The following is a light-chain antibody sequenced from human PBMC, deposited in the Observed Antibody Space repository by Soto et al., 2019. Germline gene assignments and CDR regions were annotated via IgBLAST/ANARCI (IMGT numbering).Light chain of an antibody. CDR3: QHYNSYPST. V-gene: IGKV1-5*03. J-gene: IGKJ2*01. CDR2: KAS. CDR1: QSISSW. Sequence: DIQMTQSPSTLSASVGDRVTITCRASQSISSWLAWYQQKPGKAPKLLIYKASSLESGVPSRFSGSGSGTHFTLTISTLQPDDFPPYYCQHYNSYPSTFGQGPKLEIK.